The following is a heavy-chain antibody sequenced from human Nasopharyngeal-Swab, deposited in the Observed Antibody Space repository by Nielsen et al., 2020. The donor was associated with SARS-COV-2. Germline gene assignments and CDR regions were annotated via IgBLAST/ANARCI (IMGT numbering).Heavy chain of an antibody. V-gene: IGHV3-11*04. CDR2: ISSSGSTI. CDR3: ARDCARMVRGATNWFDP. CDR1: GFTFSDYY. J-gene: IGHJ5*02. Sequence: GGSLRLSCAASGFTFSDYYMSWIRQAPGKGLEWVSYISSSGSTIYYADSVKGRFTISRDNSKNTLYLQMNSLRAEDTAVYYCARDCARMVRGATNWFDPWGQGTLVTVSS. D-gene: IGHD3-10*01.